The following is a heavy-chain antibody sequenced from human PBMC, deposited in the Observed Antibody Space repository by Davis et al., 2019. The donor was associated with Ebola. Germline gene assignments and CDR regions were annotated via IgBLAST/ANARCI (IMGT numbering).Heavy chain of an antibody. Sequence: PGGSLRLSCTASGFIFSASDMSWVRQAPGKGLEWVAAISRGSTYRFFADSVRGRSFVSRDDSKNTLSLELNYLRVDDSAVYYCAKRGRQGPGTTDFDFWGQGTLVTVSS. D-gene: IGHD1-7*01. CDR2: ISRGSTYR. CDR3: AKRGRQGPGTTDFDF. J-gene: IGHJ4*02. V-gene: IGHV3-23*01. CDR1: GFIFSASD.